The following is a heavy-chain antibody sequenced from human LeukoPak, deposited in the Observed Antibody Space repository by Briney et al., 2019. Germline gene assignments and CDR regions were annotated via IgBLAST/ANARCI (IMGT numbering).Heavy chain of an antibody. CDR1: GFTFSSYT. V-gene: IGHV3-21*01. Sequence: GGSLRLSCAASGFTFSSYTLNWVRQAPGKGLEWVSSISSAGGYIYYADSVKGRFTISRDNAKNSLYLQMNSLRAVDTAVYYCAREIVSSNSFDNLGQGTLVTVSS. CDR3: AREIVSSNSFDN. CDR2: ISSAGGYI. D-gene: IGHD2-2*01. J-gene: IGHJ4*02.